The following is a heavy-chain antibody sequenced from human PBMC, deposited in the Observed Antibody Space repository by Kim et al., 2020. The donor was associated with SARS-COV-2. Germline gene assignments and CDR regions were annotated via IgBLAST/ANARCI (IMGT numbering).Heavy chain of an antibody. Sequence: GGSLRLSCAASGFTFSSYAMTWVRQAPGKGLEWVSVVYSGGTSTYYAASVKGRFAISRDNSKNTLYLQMNSLRAEDTAVYYCAKYGSGNLDYWGQGTLVT. CDR3: AKYGSGNLDY. CDR2: VYSGGTST. CDR1: GFTFSSYA. D-gene: IGHD3-10*01. V-gene: IGHV3-23*03. J-gene: IGHJ4*02.